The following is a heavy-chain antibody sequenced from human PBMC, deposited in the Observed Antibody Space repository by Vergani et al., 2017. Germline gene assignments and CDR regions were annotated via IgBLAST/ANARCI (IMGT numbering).Heavy chain of an antibody. J-gene: IGHJ5*02. V-gene: IGHV4-61*08. CDR3: ARDSGTLGSGWYRFDP. CDR1: GSSITSGDHY. D-gene: IGHD6-19*01. Sequence: QVQLQESGPGLVKPSQTLSLTCTVSGSSITSGDHYWSWIRQPPGKGLEWIGYIYYSGSTNYNPSLKSRVTISVDTSKNQFSLKLSSVTAADTAVYYCARDSGTLGSGWYRFDPWGQGTLVTVSS. CDR2: IYYSGST.